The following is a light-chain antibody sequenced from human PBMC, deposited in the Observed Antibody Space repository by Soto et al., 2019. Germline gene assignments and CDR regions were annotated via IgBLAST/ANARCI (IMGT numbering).Light chain of an antibody. CDR3: QQYNRRSVT. J-gene: IGKJ4*01. CDR2: GAS. V-gene: IGKV3-20*01. Sequence: GARGTLDRRACQSISSSSLAWYQQNPGQAPRLFIYGASSSASIPPGWISGIGAGTDTPLTSSMQYHDFGVFYYQQYNRRSVTFGGGTKVDIK. CDR1: QSISSSS.